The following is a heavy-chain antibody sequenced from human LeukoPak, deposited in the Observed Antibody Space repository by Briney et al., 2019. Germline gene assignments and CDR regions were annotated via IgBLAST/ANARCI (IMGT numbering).Heavy chain of an antibody. CDR2: IYSNGNT. Sequence: SETLSLTCSVSGGSISSSGHYWGWIRQSPEKGLDWIGSIYSNGNTYYNPSVKSRVTISVDTSKSQFSLKLTSVTAAETAVYYCARSATVTTGYFDYWGQGALVTVSS. V-gene: IGHV4-39*07. CDR1: GGSISSSGHY. CDR3: ARSATVTTGYFDY. J-gene: IGHJ4*02. D-gene: IGHD4-17*01.